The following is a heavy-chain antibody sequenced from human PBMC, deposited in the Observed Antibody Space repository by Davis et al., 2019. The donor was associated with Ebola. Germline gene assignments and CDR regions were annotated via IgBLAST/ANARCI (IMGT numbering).Heavy chain of an antibody. Sequence: AASVKVSCKASGYTFTSYAMHWVRQAPGQRLEWMGWINAGNGNTKYSQKFQGRVTITRDTSASTVYMELSSLRSEDTAVYYCARDRDSSSWKLFYYYGMDVWGQGTTVTVSS. D-gene: IGHD6-13*01. V-gene: IGHV1-3*01. CDR1: GYTFTSYA. J-gene: IGHJ6*02. CDR3: ARDRDSSSWKLFYYYGMDV. CDR2: INAGNGNT.